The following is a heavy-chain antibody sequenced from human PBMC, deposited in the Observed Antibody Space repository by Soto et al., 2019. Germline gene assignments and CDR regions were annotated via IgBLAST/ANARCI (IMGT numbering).Heavy chain of an antibody. CDR1: GGSISSYY. CDR3: ARDSSGHYHMGGFDS. V-gene: IGHV4-59*01. J-gene: IGHJ4*02. D-gene: IGHD3-22*01. Sequence: SETLSLTCTVSGGSISSYYWSWIRQPPGKGLEWIGYIYYSGSTNYNPSLKSRVTISVDTSKNQFSLKLSSVTAADTAVYYCARDSSGHYHMGGFDSWGQGTLVTVSS. CDR2: IYYSGST.